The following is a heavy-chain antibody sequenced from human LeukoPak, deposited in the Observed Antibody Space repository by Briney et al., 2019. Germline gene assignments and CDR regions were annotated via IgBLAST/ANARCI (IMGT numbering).Heavy chain of an antibody. CDR2: LRHSGHST. CDR3: AKVIDSYDQGDI. V-gene: IGHV3-23*01. Sequence: RGSLRLSCTASGFTFSSYAMTWVRQAPGKGLEWVSGLRHSGHSTYYADSVKGRFTISRDNSKNTLYLQMNSLRAEDTAVYYCAKVIDSYDQGDIWGQGTMVTVSS. D-gene: IGHD5-18*01. J-gene: IGHJ3*02. CDR1: GFTFSSYA.